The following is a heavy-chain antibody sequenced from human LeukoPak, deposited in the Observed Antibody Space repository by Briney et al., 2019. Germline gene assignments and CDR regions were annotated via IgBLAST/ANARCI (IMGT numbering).Heavy chain of an antibody. D-gene: IGHD1-26*01. J-gene: IGHJ4*02. CDR2: IIPILGIA. V-gene: IGHV1-69*02. CDR1: GGTFSSYT. Sequence: SVKVSCKASGGTFSSYTISWVRQAPGQGLEWMGRIIPILGIANYAQKFQGRDTITADKSTSTAYMELSSLRSEDTAVYYCARALGHSGSYPTGDYWGQGTLVTVSS. CDR3: ARALGHSGSYPTGDY.